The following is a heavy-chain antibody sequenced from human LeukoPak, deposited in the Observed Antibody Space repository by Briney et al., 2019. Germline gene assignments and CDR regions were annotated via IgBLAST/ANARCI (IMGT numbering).Heavy chain of an antibody. J-gene: IGHJ4*02. CDR2: IYSGGST. V-gene: IGHV3-53*01. CDR1: GFTVSSNY. D-gene: IGHD2-21*02. CDR3: AKESAYCGSDCRSLSDY. Sequence: GGSLRLSCAASGFTVSSNYMSWVRQAPGKGLECVSVIYSGGSTYYPDSVKGRFTISRDNSRNTLYLQMNSLRAEDTAVYYCAKESAYCGSDCRSLSDYWGQGTLVTVSS.